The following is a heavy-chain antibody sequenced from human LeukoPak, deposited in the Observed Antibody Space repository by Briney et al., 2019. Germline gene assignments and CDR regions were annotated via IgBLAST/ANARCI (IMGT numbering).Heavy chain of an antibody. V-gene: IGHV3-30*18. CDR2: MSYDGSNK. Sequence: PGGSLRLSCAASGFTFSSYGMHWVRQAPGKGLEWVAVMSYDGSNKYYADSVKGRFTISRDNSKNTLYLQMNSLRAEDTAVYYCAKDGYSGYDVFGYWGQGTLVTVSS. CDR3: AKDGYSGYDVFGY. J-gene: IGHJ4*02. CDR1: GFTFSSYG. D-gene: IGHD5-12*01.